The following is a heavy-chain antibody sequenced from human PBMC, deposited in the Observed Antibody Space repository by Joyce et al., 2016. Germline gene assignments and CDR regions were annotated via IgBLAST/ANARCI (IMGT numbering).Heavy chain of an antibody. Sequence: QEQLEESGGGVVQPGTSLRLACTASGSIFSGYAMNWVRQATGKGLEWVAIISYDGPNKFYADSVRCRFTISRDNYKNTLFLQMNSLTIEDAGVYYCARRSGIPAGRRPGAFDMWGQGTVVTVSS. CDR1: GSIFSGYA. V-gene: IGHV3-30*04. CDR3: ARRSGIPAGRRPGAFDM. J-gene: IGHJ3*02. D-gene: IGHD6-13*01. CDR2: ISYDGPNK.